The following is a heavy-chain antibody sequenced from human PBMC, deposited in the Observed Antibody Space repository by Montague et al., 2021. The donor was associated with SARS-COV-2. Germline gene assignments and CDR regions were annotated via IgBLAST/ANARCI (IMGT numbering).Heavy chain of an antibody. D-gene: IGHD5-18*01. CDR3: AREYRIELWQTNWYFGL. J-gene: IGHJ2*01. CDR2: THQWGGT. CDR1: GDSINSEHW. V-gene: IGHV4-4*02. Sequence: GTLSLTCAVSGDSINSEHWWSWVRQPPGKGLEWIVETHQWGGTNYNPSLRSRVSIFLDNSKNQFSLILTSVTAADTAVYYCAREYRIELWQTNWYFGLWGRGTLVTVSS.